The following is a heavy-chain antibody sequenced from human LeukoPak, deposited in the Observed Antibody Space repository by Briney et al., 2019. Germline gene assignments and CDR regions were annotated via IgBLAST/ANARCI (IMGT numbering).Heavy chain of an antibody. J-gene: IGHJ5*02. CDR1: GGTFSSYA. CDR2: IIPIFGTA. CDR3: AREGALAYCGGDCYSGWFDP. D-gene: IGHD2-21*02. V-gene: IGHV1-69*06. Sequence: ASVKVSCKASGGTFSSYAISWVRQAPGQGLEWMGAIIPIFGTANYAQKFQGRVTITADKSTGTAYMELSSLRSEDTAVYYCAREGALAYCGGDCYSGWFDPWGQGTLVTVSS.